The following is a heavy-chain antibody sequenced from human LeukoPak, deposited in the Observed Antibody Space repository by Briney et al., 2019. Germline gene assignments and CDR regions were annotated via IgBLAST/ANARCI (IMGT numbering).Heavy chain of an antibody. D-gene: IGHD3-10*01. V-gene: IGHV4-38-2*01. CDR3: ARQGITMVRGVIINFDY. Sequence: PSETLSLTCAVSGYSISSGYYWGWIRQPPGKGLEWIGSIYHSGSTYYNPSLKRRVTISVDTSKNQFSLKLSSVTAADTAVYYCARQGITMVRGVIINFDYWGQGTLVTVSS. CDR2: IYHSGST. J-gene: IGHJ4*02. CDR1: GYSISSGYY.